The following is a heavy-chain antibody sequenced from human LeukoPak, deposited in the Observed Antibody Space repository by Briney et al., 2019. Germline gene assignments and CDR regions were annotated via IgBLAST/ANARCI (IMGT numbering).Heavy chain of an antibody. Sequence: PGGSLRLSCAASGFTVSSNYMSWVRQAPGKGLEWVSVIYSGGSTYYADSVKGRFTISRDNSKNTLYLQMNSLRAEDTAVYYCATTPERGSFYFDYWGQGTLVTVSS. J-gene: IGHJ4*02. CDR3: ATTPERGSFYFDY. D-gene: IGHD1-26*01. CDR2: IYSGGST. CDR1: GFTVSSNY. V-gene: IGHV3-53*01.